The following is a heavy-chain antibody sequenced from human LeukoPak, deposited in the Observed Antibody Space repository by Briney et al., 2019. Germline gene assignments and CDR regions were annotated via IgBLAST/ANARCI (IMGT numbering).Heavy chain of an antibody. Sequence: SETLSLTCTVSGGSISSSSYYWSWIRQPPGKGLEWIGYIYYSGSTNYNPSLKSRVTISVDTSKNQFSLKLSSVTAADTAVYYCARVYGVGWFLDAFDIWGQGTMVTVSS. CDR1: GGSISSSSYY. CDR3: ARVYGVGWFLDAFDI. D-gene: IGHD2-15*01. V-gene: IGHV4-61*01. CDR2: IYYSGST. J-gene: IGHJ3*02.